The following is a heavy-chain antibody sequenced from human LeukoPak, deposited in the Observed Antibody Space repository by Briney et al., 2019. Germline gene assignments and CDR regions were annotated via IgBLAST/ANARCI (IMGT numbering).Heavy chain of an antibody. Sequence: ASVKVSCKASGYTFTSYGISWVRQAPGQGLEWMGIINPSGGSTSYAQKFQGRVTMTRDTSTSTVYMELSSLRSEDTAVYYCARSGYSSGHKGGNWFDPWGQGTLVTVSS. CDR3: ARSGYSSGHKGGNWFDP. D-gene: IGHD6-19*01. CDR2: INPSGGST. J-gene: IGHJ5*02. V-gene: IGHV1-46*01. CDR1: GYTFTSYG.